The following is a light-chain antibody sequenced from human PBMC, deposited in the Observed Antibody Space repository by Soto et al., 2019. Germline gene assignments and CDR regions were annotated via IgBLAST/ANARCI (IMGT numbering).Light chain of an antibody. CDR2: KAS. CDR1: QSISTW. J-gene: IGKJ1*01. V-gene: IGKV1-5*03. Sequence: DIQMTQSPSALSASVGDRVTITCRASQSISTWLAWYQQKPGKAPQLLIYKASSLESGVPSSFIGSGSGTEFTLTISSLQPDDFATYSCHQYSTWGTFGQGTKVEIK. CDR3: HQYSTWGT.